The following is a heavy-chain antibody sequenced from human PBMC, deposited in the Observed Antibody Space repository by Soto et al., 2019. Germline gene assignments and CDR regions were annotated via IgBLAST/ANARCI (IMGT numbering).Heavy chain of an antibody. CDR1: GGSISSSSYY. J-gene: IGHJ6*02. CDR3: ARAARGYYYYYGMDV. V-gene: IGHV4-39*07. Sequence: SETLSLTCTVSGGSISSSSYYWGWIRQPPGKGLEWIGNIYYSGSTNYNPSLKSRVTISVDTSKNQFSLKLSSVTAADTAVYYCARAARGYYYYYGMDVWGQGTTVTVSS. CDR2: IYYSGST.